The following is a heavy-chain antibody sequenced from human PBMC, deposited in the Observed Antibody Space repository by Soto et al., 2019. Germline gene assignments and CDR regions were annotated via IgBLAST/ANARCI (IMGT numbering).Heavy chain of an antibody. D-gene: IGHD1-26*01. CDR3: ARQPANSATSFYGMDV. V-gene: IGHV4-39*01. CDR2: IYYSGST. Sequence: QLQLQESGPGLVKPSETLFLTCTVSGGSTSSSGHYWGWIRQPPGKGLEWIGNIYYSGSTYYNPSLKSRVTMSVDTSKSQISLKLSSVTAADTAVYYCARQPANSATSFYGMDVWGQGTTVTVSS. J-gene: IGHJ6*02. CDR1: GGSTSSSGHY.